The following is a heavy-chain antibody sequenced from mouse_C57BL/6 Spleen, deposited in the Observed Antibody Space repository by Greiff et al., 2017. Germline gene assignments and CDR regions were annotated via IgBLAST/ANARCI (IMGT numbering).Heavy chain of an antibody. CDR3: ARERYGYDDYAMDY. J-gene: IGHJ4*01. V-gene: IGHV2-2*01. CDR2: LWSGGST. Sequence: VHLVESGPGLVQPSQSLSITCTVSGFSLTSYGVHWVRQSPGKGLEWLGVLWSGGSTDYNAAFISRLNISKDNSKSQVFFKMDSRRADDTAIYYCARERYGYDDYAMDYWGQGTSVTVSS. D-gene: IGHD2-2*01. CDR1: GFSLTSYG.